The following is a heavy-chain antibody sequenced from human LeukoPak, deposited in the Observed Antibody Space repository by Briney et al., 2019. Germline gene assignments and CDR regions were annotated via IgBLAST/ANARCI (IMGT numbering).Heavy chain of an antibody. J-gene: IGHJ1*01. CDR3: AKDPNGDYIGAFDFQG. Sequence: PGGSLRLSCAGSGFTFSNYAMSWVRQAPGKGLEWVSAITGSGGNRFYAGSVKGRFTISRDNSKNTLYLQMNSLRGDDTAVYYCAKDPNGDYIGAFDFQGWGQGTQVTVSS. V-gene: IGHV3-23*01. CDR2: ITGSGGNR. CDR1: GFTFSNYA. D-gene: IGHD4-17*01.